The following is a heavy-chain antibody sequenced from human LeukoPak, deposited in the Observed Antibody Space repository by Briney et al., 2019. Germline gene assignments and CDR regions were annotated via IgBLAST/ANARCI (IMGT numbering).Heavy chain of an antibody. CDR1: GFTFSSYA. V-gene: IGHV3-23*01. CDR3: AKDLGYSGYAGDY. Sequence: GGSLRLSCAASGFTFSSYAMSWVRQAPGKGLEWVSAISGSGGSTYYADSVKGRFTISRDNSKNTLYLQMNSLRTEDTAVYYCAKDLGYSGYAGDYWGQGTLVTVSS. J-gene: IGHJ4*02. CDR2: ISGSGGST. D-gene: IGHD5-12*01.